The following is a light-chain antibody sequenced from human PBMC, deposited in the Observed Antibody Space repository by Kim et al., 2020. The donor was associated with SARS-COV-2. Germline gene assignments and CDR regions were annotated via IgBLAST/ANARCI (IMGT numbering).Light chain of an antibody. Sequence: GQSVTISCPGTSSDVGNYKYVSWYQQHPGKAPKFIIYEVNTRPSGVPDRFSGSKSGNTASLTVSGLQAEDEAHYYCSSYAGTNNYVFGTGTKVTVL. CDR2: EVN. CDR3: SSYAGTNNYV. CDR1: SSDVGNYKY. V-gene: IGLV2-8*01. J-gene: IGLJ1*01.